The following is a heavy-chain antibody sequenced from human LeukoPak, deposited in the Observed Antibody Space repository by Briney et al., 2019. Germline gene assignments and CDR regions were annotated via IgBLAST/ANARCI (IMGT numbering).Heavy chain of an antibody. D-gene: IGHD1-26*01. CDR3: AKDYLGASHTFDI. CDR1: GSSFSSYG. J-gene: IGHJ3*02. CDR2: ISHDGNNK. V-gene: IGHV3-30*18. Sequence: GRSLRLSCAASGSSFSSYGMHGVRQAPGKGLEWVAFISHDGNNKHYADPVKGRFTISRDTSKNTLYLQMTSLRGEDTAVYYCAKDYLGASHTFDIWGHGTMVTVSS.